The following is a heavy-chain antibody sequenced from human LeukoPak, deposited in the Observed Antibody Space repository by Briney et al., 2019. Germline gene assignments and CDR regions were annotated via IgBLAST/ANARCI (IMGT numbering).Heavy chain of an antibody. J-gene: IGHJ4*02. V-gene: IGHV3-23*01. CDR3: AKRMYGWYQIDY. CDR2: ITGPGEGT. CDR1: GFSFSDYA. Sequence: GGSLRLSCAASGFSFSDYAMSRVRQAPGEGLEWVSAITGPGEGTWYADSVLGRFTTSRDNSKNTLYLQMNSLRAEDTAVYFWAKRMYGWYQIDYWGQGTLVTVSS. D-gene: IGHD6-19*01.